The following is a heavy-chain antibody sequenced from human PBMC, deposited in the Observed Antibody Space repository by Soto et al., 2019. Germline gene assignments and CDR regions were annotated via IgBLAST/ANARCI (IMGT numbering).Heavy chain of an antibody. Sequence: QVQLQESGPGLVQPSQTLPLTCTVSGDSISSGGYYWSWIRQHPGKGLEWIGYIYYSGSTYYNPSLKSRVTMSVDTSENQFSLRLSSVTAADSAVYFCARTVDRGDFSWFDPWGQGTLVTVSS. J-gene: IGHJ5*02. CDR2: IYYSGST. D-gene: IGHD3-3*01. V-gene: IGHV4-31*03. CDR3: ARTVDRGDFSWFDP. CDR1: GDSISSGGYY.